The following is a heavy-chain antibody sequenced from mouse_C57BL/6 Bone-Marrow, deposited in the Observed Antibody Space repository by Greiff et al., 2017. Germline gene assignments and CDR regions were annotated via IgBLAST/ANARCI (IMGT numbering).Heavy chain of an antibody. V-gene: IGHV5-4*01. CDR2: ISDGGSYT. D-gene: IGHD1-1*01. J-gene: IGHJ4*01. CDR1: GFTFSSYA. Sequence: EVQLVESGGGLVKPGGSLKLSCAASGFTFSSYAMSWVRQTPEKRLEWVATISDGGSYTYYPDNVKGRFTISRDNAKNNLYLQMSHLKSEDTAMYYCARGHYGISYYAMDYWGQGTSVTVSS. CDR3: ARGHYGISYYAMDY.